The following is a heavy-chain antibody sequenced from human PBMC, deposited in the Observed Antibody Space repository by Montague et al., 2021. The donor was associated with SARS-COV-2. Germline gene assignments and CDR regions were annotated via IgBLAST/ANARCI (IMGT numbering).Heavy chain of an antibody. Sequence: LRLSCAASGFTFSSYEMNWVRQAPGKGLEWVSYISSSGGATFYADYVRGRFTISRDNAKNSLYLQMNSMRAEDTAFYYCARESRITMLVVVITSAFDIWGQGTIVTVSS. J-gene: IGHJ3*02. CDR2: ISSSGGAT. CDR1: GFTFSSYE. V-gene: IGHV3-48*03. D-gene: IGHD3-22*01. CDR3: ARESRITMLVVVITSAFDI.